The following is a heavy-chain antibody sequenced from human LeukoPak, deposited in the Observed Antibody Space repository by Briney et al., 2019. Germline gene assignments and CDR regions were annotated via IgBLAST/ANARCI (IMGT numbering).Heavy chain of an antibody. Sequence: PSETLSLTCAVYGGSFSGYYWSWIRQPPGKGLEWIGEINHSGSTNYNPSLKSRVTISVDTSKNQFSLKLSSVTAADTAVYYCARAGITIFGVVIAQYYYYYGMNVWGQGTTVTVSS. J-gene: IGHJ6*02. CDR3: ARAGITIFGVVIAQYYYYYGMNV. CDR2: INHSGST. CDR1: GGSFSGYY. V-gene: IGHV4-34*01. D-gene: IGHD3-3*01.